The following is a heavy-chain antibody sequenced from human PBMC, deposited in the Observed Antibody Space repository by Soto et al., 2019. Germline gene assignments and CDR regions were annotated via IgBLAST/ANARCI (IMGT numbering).Heavy chain of an antibody. J-gene: IGHJ4*02. CDR1: GYSFTTYG. CDR3: ARGRGSSSWYEISHYFDS. D-gene: IGHD6-13*01. V-gene: IGHV1-18*01. Sequence: VQLAQSGAELKKSGASVKVSCQTSGYSFTTYGTAWVRQAPGQGLEWIGWISAYSGHTNYAQDFQGRVTMTTDTSTSTAYMELRSLRSDDTAVYYCARGRGSSSWYEISHYFDSWGQGTPVTVSS. CDR2: ISAYSGHT.